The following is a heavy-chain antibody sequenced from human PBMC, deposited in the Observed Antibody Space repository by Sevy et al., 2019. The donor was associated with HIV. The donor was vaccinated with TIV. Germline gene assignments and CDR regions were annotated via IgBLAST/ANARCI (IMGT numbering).Heavy chain of an antibody. J-gene: IGHJ4*02. D-gene: IGHD2-2*02. CDR2: FDPEDGET. V-gene: IGHV1-24*01. CDR1: GYTLTELS. Sequence: ASVKVSCKISGYTLTELSMHWVRQAPGKGLEWMGGFDPEDGETIYAQMFQGRGTMTGDTSAETDYMERISLRSDDTAVDYCATGFPGEYPECGSCRCYTDCFDQWGQGTLVTVSS. CDR3: ATGFPGEYPECGSCRCYTDCFDQ.